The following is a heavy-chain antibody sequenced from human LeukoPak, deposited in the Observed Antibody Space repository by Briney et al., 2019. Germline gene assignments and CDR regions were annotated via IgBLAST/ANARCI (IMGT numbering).Heavy chain of an antibody. V-gene: IGHV4-34*01. CDR2: INHSGST. D-gene: IGHD3-10*01. J-gene: IGHJ4*02. CDR1: GGSFSGYY. Sequence: TSETLSLTCAVYGGSFSGYYWSWIRQPPGKGLEWIGEINHSGSTNYNPSLKSRVTISVDTSKNQFSLKLSSVTAADTAVYYCARQKRRGHTDYWGQGTLVTVSS. CDR3: ARQKRRGHTDY.